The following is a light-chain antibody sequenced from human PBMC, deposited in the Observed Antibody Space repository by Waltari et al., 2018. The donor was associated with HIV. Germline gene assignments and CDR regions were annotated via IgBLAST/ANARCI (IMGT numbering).Light chain of an antibody. J-gene: IGKJ1*01. Sequence: DIVMTQSPDSLAVSLGDRATINCKSSQRVLYSSNNKNYLAWYQQKPGQPPKLLIYWASTRESGVPDRFSGSGSGTDFTLTISSLQAEDVAVYYCQQYYSTPRTFGQGTKVEIK. CDR3: QQYYSTPRT. V-gene: IGKV4-1*01. CDR1: QRVLYSSNNKNY. CDR2: WAS.